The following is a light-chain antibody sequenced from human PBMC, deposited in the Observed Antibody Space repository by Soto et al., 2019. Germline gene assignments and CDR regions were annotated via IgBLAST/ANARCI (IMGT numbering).Light chain of an antibody. CDR2: DAS. J-gene: IGKJ1*01. CDR3: QQRSSWPWT. Sequence: VCTQYTATLSLSPGERATLSCRASQSVSSYLAWYQQKSGQAPRLLIYDASNRATGIPARFGGSGSGTDFTLTISSLEPEDFAVYYCQQRSSWPWTFGQGTKVDI. CDR1: QSVSSY. V-gene: IGKV3-11*01.